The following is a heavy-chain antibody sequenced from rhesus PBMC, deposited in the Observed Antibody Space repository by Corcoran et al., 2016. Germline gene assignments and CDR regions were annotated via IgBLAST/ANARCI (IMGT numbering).Heavy chain of an antibody. CDR3: ARNPGYSYSYNRFDV. CDR2: IGGSSGRT. CDR1: GGSISGYY. Sequence: QVQLQESGPGLVKPSETLSLTCAVSGGSISGYYWNWIRQPPGKGLVWIGYIGGSSGRTYSHPSLKSRVTISTATSNNQFSLKLSSVTAADTAVYYCARNPGYSYSYNRFDVWGAGVLVTVSS. V-gene: IGHV4-165*02. D-gene: IGHD5-12*01. J-gene: IGHJ5-1*01.